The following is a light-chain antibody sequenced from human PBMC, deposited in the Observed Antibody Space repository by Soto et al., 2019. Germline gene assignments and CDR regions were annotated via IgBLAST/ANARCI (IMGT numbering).Light chain of an antibody. CDR1: SSDVGTYNL. CDR2: EGS. CDR3: CSFAGRSSDV. V-gene: IGLV2-23*01. Sequence: QSALTQPASVSGSPGQSITISCTGTSSDVGTYNLVSWYQQHPGKAPKVMIYEGSKRPSGVSNRFSGSKSGNTASLTISGLQAEDEADYYCCSFAGRSSDVFGTGTKLTVL. J-gene: IGLJ1*01.